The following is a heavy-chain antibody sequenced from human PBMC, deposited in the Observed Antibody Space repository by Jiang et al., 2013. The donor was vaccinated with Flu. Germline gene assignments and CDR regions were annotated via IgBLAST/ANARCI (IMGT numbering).Heavy chain of an antibody. V-gene: IGHV1-18*01. D-gene: IGHD3-22*01. J-gene: IGHJ3*02. CDR3: ARDADYDSRGKWSGDGLDI. CDR1: LLHLPRLV. Sequence: GPSVSVSCKDFWLLHLPRLVISGCDRPLDKGLSGWDGSSGNNGKSEYAKRLQDRVTMTTDTSTSTVYMELRSLRSDDTAVYYCARDADYDSRGKWSGDGLDIWGQGTMVTVFS. CDR2: SSGNNGKS.